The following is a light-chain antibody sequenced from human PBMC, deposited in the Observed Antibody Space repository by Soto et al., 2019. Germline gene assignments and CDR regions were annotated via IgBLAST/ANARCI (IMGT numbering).Light chain of an antibody. CDR3: SSYTTSSTLI. J-gene: IGLJ2*01. V-gene: IGLV2-14*01. CDR2: DVS. Sequence: QSALTQPASVSGSPGQSITISCTGTSSDGGGYKYVSWYQQHPGKAPKLMIYDVSNRPSGVSNRFSGSKSGHTASLTISGLQAEDEADYYCSSYTTSSTLIFGGGTKLTVL. CDR1: SSDGGGYKY.